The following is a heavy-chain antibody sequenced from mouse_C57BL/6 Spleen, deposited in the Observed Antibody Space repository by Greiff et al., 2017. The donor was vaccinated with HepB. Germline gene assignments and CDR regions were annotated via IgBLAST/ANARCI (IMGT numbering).Heavy chain of an antibody. J-gene: IGHJ4*01. D-gene: IGHD1-1*01. CDR1: GYTFTSYG. V-gene: IGHV1-81*01. CDR3: AKLRYYGSSIYYAMDY. CDR2: IYPRSGNT. Sequence: VKLQESGAELARPGASVKLSCKASGYTFTSYGISWVKQSTGQGLEWIGEIYPRSGNTYYNEKFKGKATLTADKSSSTAYMELRSLTSEDSAVYFCAKLRYYGSSIYYAMDYWGQGTSVTVSS.